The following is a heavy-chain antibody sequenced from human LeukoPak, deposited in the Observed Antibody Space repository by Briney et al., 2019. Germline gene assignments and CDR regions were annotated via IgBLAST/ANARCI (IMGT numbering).Heavy chain of an antibody. V-gene: IGHV1-8*01. Sequence: ASVKVSCKASGYTFTSYDINWVRQATGQGLEWMGWMNPNSGNTGYAQKFQGRVTMTRNTSISKAYMELSRLRSEDTAVCYCARGLYYYDSSGPGAIWGQGTLVTVSS. J-gene: IGHJ4*02. CDR1: GYTFTSYD. CDR3: ARGLYYYDSSGPGAI. D-gene: IGHD3-22*01. CDR2: MNPNSGNT.